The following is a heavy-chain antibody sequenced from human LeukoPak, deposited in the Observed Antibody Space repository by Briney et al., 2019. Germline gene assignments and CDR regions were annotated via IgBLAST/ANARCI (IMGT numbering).Heavy chain of an antibody. CDR1: GYTFTAYY. V-gene: IGHV1-2*02. CDR2: IHPNSGAT. CDR3: ARDLDASSSLDY. D-gene: IGHD6-6*01. J-gene: IGHJ4*02. Sequence: ASVKVSCKASGYTFTAYYMRWVRQAPGQGLEWMGWIHPNSGATNYAQKFQGRVTMTRDTSISTAFMELSRLRSDDTAVYYCARDLDASSSLDYWGQGTLVTVSS.